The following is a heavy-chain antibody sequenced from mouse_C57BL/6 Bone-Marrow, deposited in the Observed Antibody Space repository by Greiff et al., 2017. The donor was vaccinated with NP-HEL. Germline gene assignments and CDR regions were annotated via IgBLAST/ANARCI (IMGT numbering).Heavy chain of an antibody. CDR3: TYGSSLYWYFDV. CDR2: IDPENGDT. Sequence: EVQVVESGAELVRPGASVKLSCTASGFNIKDDYMHWVKQRPEQGLEWIGWIDPENGDTEYASKFQGKATITADTSSNTAYLQLSSLTSEDTAVYYCTYGSSLYWYFDVWGTGTTVTVSS. J-gene: IGHJ1*03. CDR1: GFNIKDDY. V-gene: IGHV14-4*01. D-gene: IGHD1-1*01.